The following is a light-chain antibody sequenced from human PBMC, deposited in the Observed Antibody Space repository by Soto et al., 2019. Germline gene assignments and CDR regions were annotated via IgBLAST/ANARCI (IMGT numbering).Light chain of an antibody. CDR1: QGISNY. CDR3: QKYNSALTWT. CDR2: AAS. Sequence: DIQMTHSPSSLSASVGDRVTITCRASQGISNYLAWYQQKPGKVPKLLIYAASPLQSGVPSRFSGSGSGTDFPLTISSLQPEDVATYYCQKYNSALTWTFGQGTKVEIK. V-gene: IGKV1-27*01. J-gene: IGKJ1*01.